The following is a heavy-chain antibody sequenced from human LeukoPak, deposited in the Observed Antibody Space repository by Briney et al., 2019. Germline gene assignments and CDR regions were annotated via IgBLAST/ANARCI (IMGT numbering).Heavy chain of an antibody. Sequence: GGSLRLSCAASGFNFNNAWMNWVRQAPGKGLEWVAVTWYDGRNNYYAASVKGRFTISRDDSKTTVYLLMNSLRAEDTAVYYCAREVAPLYFHYGMDVWGEGTTVTVSS. CDR1: GFNFNNAW. CDR2: TWYDGRNN. J-gene: IGHJ6*01. D-gene: IGHD2-21*01. V-gene: IGHV3-33*08. CDR3: AREVAPLYFHYGMDV.